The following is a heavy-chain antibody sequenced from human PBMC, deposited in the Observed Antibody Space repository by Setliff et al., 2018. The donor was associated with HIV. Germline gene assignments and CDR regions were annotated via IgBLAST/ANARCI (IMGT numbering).Heavy chain of an antibody. CDR3: ARSRTSSGYYGVTGYGMDV. D-gene: IGHD3-22*01. V-gene: IGHV4-38-2*02. J-gene: IGHJ6*02. CDR2: IYHSGTT. CDR1: GYPISSGYY. Sequence: PSETLSLTCTVSGYPISSGYYWGWIRQPPGKGLEWIGSIYHSGTTYYNPSLKSRVTISVDTSKNQFSLKLNSVTTADTAVYYCARSRTSSGYYGVTGYGMDVWGQGTTVTVSS.